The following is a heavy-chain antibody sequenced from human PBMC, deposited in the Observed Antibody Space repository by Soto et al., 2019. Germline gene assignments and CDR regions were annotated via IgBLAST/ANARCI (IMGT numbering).Heavy chain of an antibody. CDR2: ISAFNGNT. Sequence: QDQLVQSGAEVKKPGASVTVSCKASGYSFTNYGVTWVRQAPGQGLERMGWISAFNGNTHYAQNLQGRVTMNTDASTSTAYMELRSLRSDETAAYYCARERGVAPPVAGNTHYYYYMDVLGKGTTVTVSS. CDR3: ARERGVAPPVAGNTHYYYYMDV. V-gene: IGHV1-18*01. D-gene: IGHD6-19*01. CDR1: GYSFTNYG. J-gene: IGHJ6*03.